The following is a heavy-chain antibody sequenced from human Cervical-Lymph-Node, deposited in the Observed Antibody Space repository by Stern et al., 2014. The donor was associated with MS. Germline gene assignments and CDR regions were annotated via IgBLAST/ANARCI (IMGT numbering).Heavy chain of an antibody. V-gene: IGHV5-51*03. CDR2: IYPGDSDT. Sequence: EVHLVESGAEVKKPGESLKISCKGSGYSFTNNWIAWVRQMPGKGLEWMGIIYPGDSDTRYSPSFQGQVTISADKSISTAYLQWSSLKASDSAMYYCARAIEVAGRGRPFDYWGQGTLVIVTS. CDR1: GYSFTNNW. J-gene: IGHJ4*02. CDR3: ARAIEVAGRGRPFDY. D-gene: IGHD6-19*01.